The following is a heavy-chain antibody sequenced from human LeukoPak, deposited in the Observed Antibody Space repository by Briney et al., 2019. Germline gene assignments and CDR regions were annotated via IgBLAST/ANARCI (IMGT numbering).Heavy chain of an antibody. CDR3: ARDQYEGICPDS. CDR2: LYSGGST. J-gene: IGHJ5*01. CDR1: GFTVSSNY. V-gene: IGHV3-66*01. Sequence: QSGGSLRLPCAASGFTVSSNYMNWVRQAPGKGLEWVSILYSGGSTYYADSVKGRFTISRDNSKNTLYLQMNSLRVEDTAVYYCARDQYEGICPDSWGQGTLVTVSS. D-gene: IGHD2/OR15-2a*01.